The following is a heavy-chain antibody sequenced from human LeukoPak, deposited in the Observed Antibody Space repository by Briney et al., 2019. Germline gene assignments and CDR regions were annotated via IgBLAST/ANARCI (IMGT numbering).Heavy chain of an antibody. D-gene: IGHD3-10*01. J-gene: IGHJ6*02. CDR3: ARDPYYGSGKYYHGMDL. CDR1: GLTLSSSW. CDR2: MNTDGNTT. V-gene: IGHV3-74*03. Sequence: GSLKLSCAPPGLTLSSSWMHWVRQAPGKGLVWVSRMNTDGNTTTYADSVKGRFTISRDNAKNTLYLQMNSLRAEDTAVYYCARDPYYGSGKYYHGMDLWGQGTTVTVSS.